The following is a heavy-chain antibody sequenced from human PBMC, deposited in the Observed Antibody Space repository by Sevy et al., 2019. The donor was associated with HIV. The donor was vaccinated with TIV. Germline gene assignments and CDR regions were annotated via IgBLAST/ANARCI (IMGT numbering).Heavy chain of an antibody. Sequence: GGSLRLSCAASGFTFSSYWMSWVRQAPGKGLEWVANIKQDGSEKYYVDSVKGRFTISRDNATNSRYLQMNSLRAEETAVYYCARESLAVAGWARRVFDIWGQGTMVTVSS. J-gene: IGHJ3*02. CDR3: ARESLAVAGWARRVFDI. CDR1: GFTFSSYW. CDR2: IKQDGSEK. V-gene: IGHV3-7*03. D-gene: IGHD6-19*01.